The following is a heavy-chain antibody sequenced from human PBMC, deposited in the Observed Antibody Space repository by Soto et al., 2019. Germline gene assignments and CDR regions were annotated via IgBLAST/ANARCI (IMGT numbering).Heavy chain of an antibody. CDR1: GYTFTDYS. D-gene: IGHD3-10*01. V-gene: IGHV1-3*05. Sequence: QVQLVQSGAEEKKPGASVKVSCKASGYTFTDYSMHWVRQAPGQRLEWMGWIHGNNGNTRYSQNFQGRVTITRDTSASTDYMDLGSLTSEDTAVYYCARPMNYNDYLDYWGQGTLVTVSS. J-gene: IGHJ4*02. CDR3: ARPMNYNDYLDY. CDR2: IHGNNGNT.